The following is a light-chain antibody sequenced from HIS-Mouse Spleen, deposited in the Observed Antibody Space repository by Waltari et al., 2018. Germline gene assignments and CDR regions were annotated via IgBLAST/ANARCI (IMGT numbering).Light chain of an antibody. CDR2: KAS. CDR1: QSISSW. CDR3: QQYNSYSWT. V-gene: IGKV1-5*03. J-gene: IGKJ1*01. Sequence: DIQMTQSPSTLSASVGDRVTITCRASQSISSWLAWYQQKPGKAPKLLMYKASSLESGGPSRFSVSGSGTEFTLTISSLQPDDFATYYCQQYNSYSWTFGQGTKVEIK.